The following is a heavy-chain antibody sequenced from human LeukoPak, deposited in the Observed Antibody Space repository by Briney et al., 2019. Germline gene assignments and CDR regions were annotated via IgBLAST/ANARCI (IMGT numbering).Heavy chain of an antibody. V-gene: IGHV4-38-2*02. D-gene: IGHD4-17*01. Sequence: SETLSLTCTVSGYSISSGYYWGWIRQPPGKGLEWIGSIYHSGSTYYNPSLKSRVTISVDTSKNQFSLKLSSVTAADTAVYYCARANPYDYGSYYYYYYMDVWGKGTTVTVSS. CDR2: IYHSGST. CDR3: ARANPYDYGSYYYYYYMDV. J-gene: IGHJ6*03. CDR1: GYSISSGYY.